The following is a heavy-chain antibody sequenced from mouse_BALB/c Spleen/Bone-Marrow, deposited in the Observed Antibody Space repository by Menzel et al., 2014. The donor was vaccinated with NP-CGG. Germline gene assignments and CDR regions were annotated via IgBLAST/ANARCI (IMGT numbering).Heavy chain of an antibody. CDR3: ARRSAATYYFDY. CDR1: GFTFSSYT. Sequence: EVQVVESGGGLVQPGGSLKLSCAASGFTFSSYTMSWVRQTPEKRLEWVAYISNGGGSTYYPDTVKGRFTISRDNAKNPLYLQMSSLKSEDTAMYYCARRSAATYYFDYWGQGTTLTVSS. V-gene: IGHV5-12-2*01. J-gene: IGHJ2*01. D-gene: IGHD1-2*01. CDR2: ISNGGGST.